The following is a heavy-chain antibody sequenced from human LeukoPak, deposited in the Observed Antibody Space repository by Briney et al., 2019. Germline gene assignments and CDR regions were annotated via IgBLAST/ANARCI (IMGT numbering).Heavy chain of an antibody. CDR3: ARQSPAGSGGYYYYMDV. D-gene: IGHD3-10*01. CDR1: GYSFTNYW. CDR2: LYPGDSDA. V-gene: IGHV5-51*01. Sequence: GESLKISCKASGYSFTNYWIDWVRQMPGKGLEWMGILYPGDSDARYSPSFQGQVTISADKSISTAYLQWSSLKASDSAIYYCARQSPAGSGGYYYYMDVWAKGTTVTVS. J-gene: IGHJ6*03.